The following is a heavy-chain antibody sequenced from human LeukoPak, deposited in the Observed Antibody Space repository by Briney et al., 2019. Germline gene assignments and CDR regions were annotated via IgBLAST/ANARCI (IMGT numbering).Heavy chain of an antibody. CDR1: GFTFSSYA. J-gene: IGHJ4*02. V-gene: IGHV3-30-3*01. D-gene: IGHD3-10*01. CDR2: ISYDGSNK. CDR3: ATYYVGSGSYYNFDY. Sequence: GGSLRLSCAASGFTFSSYAMHWVRQAPGKGLEWVAVISYDGSNKYYADSVKGRFTISRDNSKNTLYLQMNSLRAEDTAVYYCATYYVGSGSYYNFDYWGQGTLVTVSS.